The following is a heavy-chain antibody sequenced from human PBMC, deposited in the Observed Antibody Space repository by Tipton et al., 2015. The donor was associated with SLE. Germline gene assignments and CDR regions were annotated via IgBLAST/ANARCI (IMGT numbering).Heavy chain of an antibody. J-gene: IGHJ4*02. Sequence: TLSLTCTVSGGSISSYYWSWIRHPPGKGLEWIGYIYYSGSTNYNPSLKSRVTISVDTSKNQFSLKLSSVTAADTAVYYCAREDRGLAAALWGQGTLVTVSS. CDR1: GGSISSYY. CDR3: AREDRGLAAAL. CDR2: IYYSGST. D-gene: IGHD6-13*01. V-gene: IGHV4-59*12.